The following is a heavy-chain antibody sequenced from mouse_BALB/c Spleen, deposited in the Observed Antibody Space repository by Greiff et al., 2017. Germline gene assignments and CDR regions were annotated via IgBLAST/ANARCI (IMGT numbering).Heavy chain of an antibody. CDR2: IDPYYGGT. CDR1: GYSFTGYN. Sequence: SGPELEKPGASVKISCKASGYSFTGYNMNWVKQSNGKSLEWIGNIDPYYGGTSYNQKFKGKATLTVDTSSSTAYIQLSSLSSEDSAVYFCARREGYGNYDWFAYWGQGTLVTVSA. J-gene: IGHJ3*01. CDR3: ARREGYGNYDWFAY. D-gene: IGHD2-1*01. V-gene: IGHV1-39*01.